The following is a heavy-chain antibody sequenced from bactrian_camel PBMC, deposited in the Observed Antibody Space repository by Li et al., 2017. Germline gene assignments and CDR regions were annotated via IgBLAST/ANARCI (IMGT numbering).Heavy chain of an antibody. CDR2: SYPGAGPERDT. V-gene: IGHV3-3*01. D-gene: IGHD1*01. CDR3: AADRLRFNLGSGYRF. J-gene: IGHJ4*01. CDR1: EDTSGHCT. Sequence: HVQLVESGGGSVQAGGSLVLSCSASEDTSGHCTGWFRQVPGKAREAVASSYPGAGPERDTFIADSVKGRFTISLDSAKTTVFLQMNNLRPEDTAVYYCAADRLRFNLGSGYRFWGQGTQVTVS.